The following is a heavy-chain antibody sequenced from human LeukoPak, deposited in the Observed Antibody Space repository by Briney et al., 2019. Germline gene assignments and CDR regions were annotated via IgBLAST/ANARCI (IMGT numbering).Heavy chain of an antibody. D-gene: IGHD7-27*01. J-gene: IGHJ4*02. CDR3: ARGELGRPSY. V-gene: IGHV3-74*01. Sequence: GGSLRLSCAASGFTFSSYWMHWVRQAPGKGLVWVSHINSDGSDTSYADSVKGRFTISRDNAKNTLFLQMNSLRAEDTAVYYCARGELGRPSYWGRGTLVTVSS. CDR1: GFTFSSYW. CDR2: INSDGSDT.